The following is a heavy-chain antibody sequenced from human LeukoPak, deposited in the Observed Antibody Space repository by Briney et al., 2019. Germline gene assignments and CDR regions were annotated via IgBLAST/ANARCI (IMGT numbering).Heavy chain of an antibody. CDR3: ARGGGISHYYYYMDV. CDR2: IYYSGST. D-gene: IGHD6-13*01. Sequence: SQTLSLTCTVSGYSISSGYYWSWIRQPPGKGLECIGYIYYSGSTNYNPSLKSRVTISVDTSKNQFSLMLNSVTAADTAVYYCARGGGISHYYYYMDVWGKGTTVTISS. V-gene: IGHV4-61*01. CDR1: GYSISSGYY. J-gene: IGHJ6*03.